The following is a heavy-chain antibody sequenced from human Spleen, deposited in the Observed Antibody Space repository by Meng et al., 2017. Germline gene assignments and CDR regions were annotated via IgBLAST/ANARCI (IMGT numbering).Heavy chain of an antibody. CDR3: ARDDYHIDY. D-gene: IGHD4-11*01. Sequence: SETLSLTCSVSGGSITSDYWTWIRQPAGKGLEWIGRIYTSGITNYNPSLRSRVTMSVDTSKNQFSLKLSSVTAADTAVYYCARDDYHIDYWGQGTLVTVSS. CDR1: GGSITSDY. V-gene: IGHV4-4*07. CDR2: IYTSGIT. J-gene: IGHJ4*02.